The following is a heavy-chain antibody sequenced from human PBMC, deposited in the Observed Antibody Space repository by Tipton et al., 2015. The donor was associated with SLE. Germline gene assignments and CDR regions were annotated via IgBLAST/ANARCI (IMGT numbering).Heavy chain of an antibody. CDR3: ARTSTGDDYFDY. CDR1: GGSFSGYY. V-gene: IGHV4-34*01. Sequence: LRLSCAVYGGSFSGYYWSWIRQPPGKGLEWIGEINHSGSTNYNPSLKSRVTISVDTSKNQFSLKLSSVTAADTAVYYCARTSTGDDYFDYWGQGTLVTVSS. J-gene: IGHJ4*02. D-gene: IGHD7-27*01. CDR2: INHSGST.